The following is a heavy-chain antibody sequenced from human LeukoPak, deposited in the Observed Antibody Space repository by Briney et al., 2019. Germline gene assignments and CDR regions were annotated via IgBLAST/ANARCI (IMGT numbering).Heavy chain of an antibody. D-gene: IGHD6-13*01. J-gene: IGHJ4*02. Sequence: SETLSLTCAVSGGSISSSNWWSWVRQPPGKGLEWIGEIYHSGSTNYNPSLKSRVTISVDKSKNQFSLKLSSVTAADTAVYYCARRIAAAGTQLDYWGQGTLVTVSS. CDR1: GGSISSSNW. CDR2: IYHSGST. CDR3: ARRIAAAGTQLDY. V-gene: IGHV4-4*02.